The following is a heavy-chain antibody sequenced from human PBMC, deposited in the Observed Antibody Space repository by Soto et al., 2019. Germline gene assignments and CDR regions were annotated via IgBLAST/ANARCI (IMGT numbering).Heavy chain of an antibody. Sequence: ASVKVSCKASGDTFNFYSINWVRQAPGQGLEWMGWINPNSGGTNYAQKFQGWVTMTRDTSISTAYMELSRLRSDDTAVYYCARAGYCISTSCYDPYYYYGMDVWGQGTTVTVSS. D-gene: IGHD2-2*03. J-gene: IGHJ6*02. CDR3: ARAGYCISTSCYDPYYYYGMDV. V-gene: IGHV1-2*04. CDR2: INPNSGGT. CDR1: GDTFNFYS.